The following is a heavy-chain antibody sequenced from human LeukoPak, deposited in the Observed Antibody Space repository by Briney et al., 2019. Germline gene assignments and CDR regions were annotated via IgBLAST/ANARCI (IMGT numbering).Heavy chain of an antibody. Sequence: SETLSLTCTVSGGSISSYYWSGIRQPPGKGLEWIGYIYYSGSTNYNPSLKSRVTISVDTSKNQFSLKLSSVTAADTAVYYCAREGTARGYSYGLDYWGQGTLVTVSS. J-gene: IGHJ4*02. D-gene: IGHD5-18*01. V-gene: IGHV4-59*01. CDR3: AREGTARGYSYGLDY. CDR1: GGSISSYY. CDR2: IYYSGST.